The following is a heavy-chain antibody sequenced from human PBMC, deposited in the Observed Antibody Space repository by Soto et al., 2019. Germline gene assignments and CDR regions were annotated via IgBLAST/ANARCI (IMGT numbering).Heavy chain of an antibody. D-gene: IGHD3-3*01. CDR3: ARAGKEVLRFLEWYPMYYGMDV. V-gene: IGHV3-21*01. CDR2: ISSSSYI. CDR1: GFTFSSYS. Sequence: LRLSCAASGFTFSSYSMNWVRQAPGKGLEWVSSISSSSYIYYADSVKGRFTISRDNAKNSLYLQMNSLRAEDTAVYYCARAGKEVLRFLEWYPMYYGMDVWGQGTTVTVSS. J-gene: IGHJ6*02.